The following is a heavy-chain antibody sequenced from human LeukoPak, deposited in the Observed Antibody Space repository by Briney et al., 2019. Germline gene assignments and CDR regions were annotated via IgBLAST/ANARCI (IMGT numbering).Heavy chain of an antibody. V-gene: IGHV3-7*01. J-gene: IGHJ4*02. Sequence: GGSLRLSCAASGFTFTSYWMGWVRQAPGKGLEWVANIEEYGSEIYYVDSVKGRFTISRDNTKTSLYLQMNSLRAEDTAVYYCARPSFRTGSYFDHWGQGTLVTVSS. CDR3: ARPSFRTGSYFDH. CDR2: IEEYGSEI. CDR1: GFTFTSYW. D-gene: IGHD3/OR15-3a*01.